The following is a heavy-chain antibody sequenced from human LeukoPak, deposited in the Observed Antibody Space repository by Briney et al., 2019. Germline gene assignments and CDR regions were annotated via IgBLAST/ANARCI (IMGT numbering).Heavy chain of an antibody. Sequence: ASVTVSCKASGYTFTRYSMHWVRQAPGQRLEWMGWINAGDGDTKYSQNLQGRVTITRDTSANTVYMQLSSLRSEDTAVYYCTRPYKEQLDFDHWGQETLVTVSS. V-gene: IGHV1-3*01. CDR2: INAGDGDT. J-gene: IGHJ4*02. D-gene: IGHD1-1*01. CDR3: TRPYKEQLDFDH. CDR1: GYTFTRYS.